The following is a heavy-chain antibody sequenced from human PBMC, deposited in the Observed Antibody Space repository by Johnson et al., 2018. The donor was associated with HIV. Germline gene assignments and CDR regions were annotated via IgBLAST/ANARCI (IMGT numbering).Heavy chain of an antibody. CDR1: AFSFSNYP. J-gene: IGHJ3*02. D-gene: IGHD6-19*01. V-gene: IGHV3-30*04. CDR3: ARERGYSSVLWKLSEDAFDI. CDR2: ISYDGSNK. Sequence: QVQLVESGGGLVKPGRSLRLSCAASAFSFSNYPMHWVRQAPGKGLEWVAVISYDGSNKYYADSVKGRFTISRDNSKNTLYLQINSLRAEDTAVYYCARERGYSSVLWKLSEDAFDIWGQGTMVTVSS.